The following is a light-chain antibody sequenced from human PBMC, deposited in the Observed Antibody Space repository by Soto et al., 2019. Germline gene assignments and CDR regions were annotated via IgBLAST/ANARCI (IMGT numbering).Light chain of an antibody. Sequence: EIVLTQSPGTLSLSPGDRATLSCRASQTISSTYLAWYQQKPGQAPRLLIYAASTRATGIPDRFSGSGSGTDFTLTISRLEPEDFEVYYCQQYGSSPKTLGQGTKVDI. CDR2: AAS. J-gene: IGKJ1*01. CDR3: QQYGSSPKT. CDR1: QTISSTY. V-gene: IGKV3-20*01.